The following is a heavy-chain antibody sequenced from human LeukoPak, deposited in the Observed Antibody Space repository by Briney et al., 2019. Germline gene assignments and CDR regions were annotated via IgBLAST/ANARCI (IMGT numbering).Heavy chain of an antibody. Sequence: SETLSLTCAVYGGSFSGYYWSWIRQPPGKGPEWIGEINHSGSTNYNPSLKSRVTISLNTSKNQFSLKLTSVTAADTAIYYCARGTATSDHWGQGTLVTVSS. CDR2: INHSGST. V-gene: IGHV4-34*01. J-gene: IGHJ4*02. CDR1: GGSFSGYY. CDR3: ARGTATSDH.